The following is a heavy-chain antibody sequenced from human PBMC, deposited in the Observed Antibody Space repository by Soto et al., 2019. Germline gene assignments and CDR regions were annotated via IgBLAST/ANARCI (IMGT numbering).Heavy chain of an antibody. Sequence: GESLKISCKASGYSGTTYWIGWVRQMPGQGLEWLGNVYHSDSEVRYSPSLEGLVTISADNSINTAYLQLMNLKASDNAIYYGTKGATSPFGAWGQGTSVTVYS. V-gene: IGHV5-51*01. CDR3: TKGATSPFGA. D-gene: IGHD3-3*01. J-gene: IGHJ5*02. CDR2: VYHSDSEV. CDR1: GYSGTTYW.